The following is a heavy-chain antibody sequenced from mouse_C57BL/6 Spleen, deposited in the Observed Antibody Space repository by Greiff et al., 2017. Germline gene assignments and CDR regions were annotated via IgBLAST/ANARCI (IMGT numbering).Heavy chain of an antibody. D-gene: IGHD4-1*01. CDR3: ARGPGY. V-gene: IGHV1-59*01. CDR1: GYTFTSYW. Sequence: VQLQQPGAELVRPGTSVKLSCKASGYTFTSYWMHWVKQRPGQGLEWIGVIDPSDSYTNYNQKFKGKATLTVDKSSSTAYMQLSSLTSEDSAVYYCARGPGYWGQGTTLTVSS. J-gene: IGHJ2*01. CDR2: IDPSDSYT.